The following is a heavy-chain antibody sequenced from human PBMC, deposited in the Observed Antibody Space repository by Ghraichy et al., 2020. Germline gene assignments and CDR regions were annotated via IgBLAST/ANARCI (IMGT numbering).Heavy chain of an antibody. D-gene: IGHD3-10*01. Sequence: SETLSLTCTVSGGSISSYYWSWIRQPPGKGLEWIGYIYYSGSTNYNPSLKSRVTISVDTSKNQFSLKLSSVTAADTAVYYCARHLMVRGVIPSFDYWGQGTLVTVSS. V-gene: IGHV4-59*08. CDR1: GGSISSYY. CDR3: ARHLMVRGVIPSFDY. CDR2: IYYSGST. J-gene: IGHJ4*02.